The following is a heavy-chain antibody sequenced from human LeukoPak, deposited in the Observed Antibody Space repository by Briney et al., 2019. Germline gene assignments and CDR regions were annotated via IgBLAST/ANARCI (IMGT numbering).Heavy chain of an antibody. V-gene: IGHV3-21*01. CDR2: ISSRSTSI. J-gene: IGHJ4*02. D-gene: IGHD3-3*01. CDR1: GFTFSSYD. CDR3: ARDYIAYDPLDY. Sequence: GGSLRLSCAASGFTFSSYDMNWVRQAPGKGREWVSSISSRSTSIYYADSVKGRFTISRDNAKNSLYLQMNSLRAEDTAVYWCARDYIAYDPLDYWGQGTLVTVSS.